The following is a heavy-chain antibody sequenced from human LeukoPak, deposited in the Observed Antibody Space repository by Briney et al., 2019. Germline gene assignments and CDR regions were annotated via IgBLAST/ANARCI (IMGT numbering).Heavy chain of an antibody. V-gene: IGHV3-7*01. CDR2: IKQDGSEK. CDR3: ARDSISVIAVAGTFDY. CDR1: GFTFSSYW. D-gene: IGHD6-19*01. Sequence: GGSLRLSCAASGFTFSSYWMSWVRQAPGKGLEWVANIKQDGSEKYYVDSVKGRFTISRDNAKNSLYLQMNSLRAEDTAVYYCARDSISVIAVAGTFDYWGQGTLVTVSS. J-gene: IGHJ4*02.